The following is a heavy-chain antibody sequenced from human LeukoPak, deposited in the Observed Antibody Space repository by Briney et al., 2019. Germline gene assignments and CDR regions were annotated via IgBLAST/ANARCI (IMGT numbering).Heavy chain of an antibody. V-gene: IGHV4-39*01. CDR2: IYYSGST. Sequence: PSETLSLTCTVSGGSISSSSYYWGWNRQPPGKGLEWLGSIYYSGSTYYNPSLKSRVTISVDTSKNQFSLKLSSVTAADTAVYYCARRMYYDYVWGTRSTRSGFDYWGQGTLVTVSS. J-gene: IGHJ4*02. CDR3: ARRMYYDYVWGTRSTRSGFDY. D-gene: IGHD3-16*01. CDR1: GGSISSSSYY.